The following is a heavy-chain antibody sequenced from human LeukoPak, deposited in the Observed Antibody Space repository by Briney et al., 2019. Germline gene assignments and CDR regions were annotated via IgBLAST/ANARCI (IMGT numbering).Heavy chain of an antibody. V-gene: IGHV3-64*01. J-gene: IGHJ4*02. Sequence: GGSLRLSCAASGFTFSSYAMHWVRQAPGKGLEYVSAISSNMGSTYYANSVKGRFTISRDNSKNTLYLQMGSLRAEDMAVYYCARGRWLQSPFDYWGQGTLVTVSS. CDR3: ARGRWLQSPFDY. CDR1: GFTFSSYA. D-gene: IGHD5-24*01. CDR2: ISSNMGST.